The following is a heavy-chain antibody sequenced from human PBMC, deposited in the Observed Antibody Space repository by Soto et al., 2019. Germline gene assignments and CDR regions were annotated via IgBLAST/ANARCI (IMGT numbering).Heavy chain of an antibody. D-gene: IGHD3-22*01. CDR2: IYYSGST. CDR3: AIRYYYDSGGTRPFDY. Sequence: TSETLSLTCTVSGGSISSGGCYWSWIRQHPGKGLEWIGYIYYSGSTYYNPSLKSRVTISVDTSKNQFSLKLSSVTAADTAVYYCAIRYYYDSGGTRPFDYWGQGTLVTVSS. V-gene: IGHV4-31*03. J-gene: IGHJ4*02. CDR1: GGSISSGGCY.